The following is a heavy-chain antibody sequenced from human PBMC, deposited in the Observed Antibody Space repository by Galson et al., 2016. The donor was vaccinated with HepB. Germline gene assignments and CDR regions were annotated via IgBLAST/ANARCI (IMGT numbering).Heavy chain of an antibody. CDR3: ARHGRGRPLF. CDR2: IYYSGTT. D-gene: IGHD5-12*01. Sequence: SETLSLTCTISGGSINSNNYYWGWIRQPPGKGLEWIGSIYYSGTTYYNLSLKSRVTISIDTSKNQFSLKLSSVTATDTAYYYCARHGRGRPLFWGQGILVIVSS. V-gene: IGHV4-39*01. J-gene: IGHJ4*02. CDR1: GGSINSNNYY.